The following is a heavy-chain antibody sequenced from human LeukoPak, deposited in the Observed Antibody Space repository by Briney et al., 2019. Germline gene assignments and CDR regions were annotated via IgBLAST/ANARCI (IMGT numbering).Heavy chain of an antibody. CDR3: ARDTQWQGFDY. V-gene: IGHV4-59*01. D-gene: IGHD6-19*01. Sequence: SETLSLTCTVSGGSISSYYWSWIRQPPGKGLEWIGYIYYSGSTNYNPSLKSRVTISVDTSKNQFSLKLSSVTAADTAVYYCARDTQWQGFDYWGQGTLVTVSS. CDR2: IYYSGST. CDR1: GGSISSYY. J-gene: IGHJ4*02.